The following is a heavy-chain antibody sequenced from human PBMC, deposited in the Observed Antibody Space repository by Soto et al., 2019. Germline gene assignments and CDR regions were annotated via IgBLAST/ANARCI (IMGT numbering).Heavy chain of an antibody. V-gene: IGHV4-30-4*01. CDR1: GGSISSGDYY. Sequence: QVQLQESGPGLVKPSQTLSLTCSVSGGSISSGDYYWSWIRQPPGRGLEWIGYIHDSGTTYYNPSLKSRFTISVDASNNQFSLKLTSVTAADTAVYYCAGVRGPYYDSSGLDYWGQGTLVTVSS. D-gene: IGHD3-22*01. J-gene: IGHJ4*02. CDR2: IHDSGTT. CDR3: AGVRGPYYDSSGLDY.